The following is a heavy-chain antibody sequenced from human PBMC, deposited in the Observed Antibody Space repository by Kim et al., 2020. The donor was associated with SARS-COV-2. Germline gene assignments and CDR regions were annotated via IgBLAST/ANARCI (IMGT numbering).Heavy chain of an antibody. J-gene: IGHJ4*02. V-gene: IGHV4-39*01. CDR3: ARQLRVADYFDY. D-gene: IGHD6-19*01. CDR2: IYYSGST. CDR1: GGSISSSSYY. Sequence: SETLSLTCTVSGGSISSSSYYWGWIRQPPGKGLEWIGSIYYSGSTYYNPSLKSRVTISVDTSKNQFSLKLSSVTAADTAVYYCARQLRVADYFDYWGQGTLVTVSS.